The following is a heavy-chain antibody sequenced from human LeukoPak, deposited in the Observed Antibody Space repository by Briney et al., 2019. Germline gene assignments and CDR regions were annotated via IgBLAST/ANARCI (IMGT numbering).Heavy chain of an antibody. CDR3: ARGPVGDTMIVVVIPLVD. V-gene: IGHV3-33*01. CDR1: GFTLSSHG. J-gene: IGHJ4*02. CDR2: IWYDGSTK. D-gene: IGHD3-22*01. Sequence: PGGSLRLSCAASGFTLSSHGMHWVRQAPGRGLEWVAVIWYDGSTKYYAGSVKGRFTISRDNSKNTLSLQMNSLRAEDTAVYYCARGPVGDTMIVVVIPLVDWGQGTLVTVSS.